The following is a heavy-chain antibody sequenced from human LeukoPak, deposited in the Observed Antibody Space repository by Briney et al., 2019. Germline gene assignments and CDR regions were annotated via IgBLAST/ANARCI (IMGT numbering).Heavy chain of an antibody. Sequence: PGGSLRLSCAASGFTFSTYSMNWVRQAPGKGLEWVSIISGDGATTDYADSVKGRFTISRDNSRNTLYLQMNSPRVEDTAVYYCAKKNLAAAGPNYFDYWGQGTLVTVSS. CDR2: ISGDGATT. CDR1: GFTFSTYS. CDR3: AKKNLAAAGPNYFDY. D-gene: IGHD6-13*01. V-gene: IGHV3-23*01. J-gene: IGHJ4*02.